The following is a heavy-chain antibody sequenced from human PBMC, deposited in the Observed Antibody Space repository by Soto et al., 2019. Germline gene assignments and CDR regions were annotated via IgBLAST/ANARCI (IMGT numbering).Heavy chain of an antibody. CDR2: IVPTVDTS. V-gene: IGHV1-69*14. D-gene: IGHD5-12*01. CDR1: GATFSSYA. Sequence: QVQLVQSGAEVRQPASSVKVSCKTSGATFSSYAITWVRQAPGQGLEWMGGIVPTVDTSTYAQKFQGRVTITADNFTNTVYMDLSSLRYDDTAVYYCVKVVAIPGYPDNWGQGTLVTVSS. CDR3: VKVVAIPGYPDN. J-gene: IGHJ4*02.